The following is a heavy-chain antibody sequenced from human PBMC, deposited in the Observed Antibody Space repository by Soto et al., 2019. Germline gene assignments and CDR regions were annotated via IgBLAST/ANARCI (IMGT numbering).Heavy chain of an antibody. CDR1: GFTFSSYG. D-gene: IGHD1-1*01. Sequence: GGSLRLSCAASGFTFSSYGMRWVRQAPGKGLEWVSSISGSGGSTYYADSVKGRFTFSRDNSKNTLYLQMNSLRAEDTAVYYCASFLLATTKRRLPYYMYFLGPGTLGTVFS. V-gene: IGHV3-23*01. J-gene: IGHJ4*02. CDR2: ISGSGGST. CDR3: ASFLLATTKRRLPYYMYF.